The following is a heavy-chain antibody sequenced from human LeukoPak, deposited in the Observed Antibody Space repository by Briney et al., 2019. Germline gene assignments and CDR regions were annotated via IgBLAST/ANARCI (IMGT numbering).Heavy chain of an antibody. Sequence: GGSLRLSCAASGFTFSSYGIHWVRQAPGKGLEWVAFIRYDGSNKYYADSVKGRFTISRDNAKNSLYLQMNSLRAEDTAVYYCARDGGYCSGGSCSLFDYWGQGTLVTVSS. D-gene: IGHD2-15*01. CDR1: GFTFSSYG. J-gene: IGHJ4*02. V-gene: IGHV3-30*02. CDR2: IRYDGSNK. CDR3: ARDGGYCSGGSCSLFDY.